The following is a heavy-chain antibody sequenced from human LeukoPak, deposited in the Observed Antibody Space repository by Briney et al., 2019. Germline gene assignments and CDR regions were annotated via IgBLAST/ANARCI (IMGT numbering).Heavy chain of an antibody. CDR1: GGSISSYY. D-gene: IGHD4-11*01. Sequence: TSETLSLTCTVSGGSISSYYWSWIRQPAGKGLEWIGRIYTSGSTNYNPSLKSRVTISVDTSKNQFSLKLSSVTAADTAVYYCARRETDSNYRATDYWGQGTLVTVSS. CDR3: ARRETDSNYRATDY. J-gene: IGHJ4*02. CDR2: IYTSGST. V-gene: IGHV4-4*07.